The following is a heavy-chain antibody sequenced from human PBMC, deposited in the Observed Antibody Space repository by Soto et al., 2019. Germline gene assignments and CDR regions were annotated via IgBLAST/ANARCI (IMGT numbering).Heavy chain of an antibody. CDR3: ARAGFAASKGLDF. D-gene: IGHD3-10*01. CDR2: VYDSGST. Sequence: SETLSLTCTVSGGSIRGYYWSWVRQAPGQGLEWIGHVYDSGSTNYRPSLKSRVTISLDTSRNQFSLKLTSVTAADTAVYYCARAGFAASKGLDFWGQGTQVTVSS. CDR1: GGSIRGYY. V-gene: IGHV4-59*01. J-gene: IGHJ4*02.